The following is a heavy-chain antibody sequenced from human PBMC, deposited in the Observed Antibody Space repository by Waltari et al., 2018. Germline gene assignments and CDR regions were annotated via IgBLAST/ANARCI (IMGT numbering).Heavy chain of an antibody. D-gene: IGHD1-1*01. CDR2: IYSGGST. J-gene: IGHJ6*02. CDR3: ARVRGTPLYYYGMDV. Sequence: EVQLVESGGGLVQPGGSLRLSCAASGFTVSSNYMSWVRQAPGKGLEWVSVIYSGGSTYYADSVKGRFTISRDNSKNTLYLQMNSLRAEDTAVYYCARVRGTPLYYYGMDVWGQGTTVTVSS. V-gene: IGHV3-66*02. CDR1: GFTVSSNY.